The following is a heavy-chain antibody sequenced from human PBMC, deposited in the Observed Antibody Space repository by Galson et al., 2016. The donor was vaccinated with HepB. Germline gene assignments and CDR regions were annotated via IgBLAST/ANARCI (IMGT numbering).Heavy chain of an antibody. D-gene: IGHD3-22*01. CDR2: IFSGDAT. Sequence: SLRLSCAASGFSVSGKYMSWARQAPGKGLEWASAIFSGDATYYRDSVKGRFTISRDTSKNTLYLQMNNPRAEDTAIYYCEGYSDPFDIWGQGTMVTVSS. J-gene: IGHJ3*02. V-gene: IGHV3-53*01. CDR3: EGYSDPFDI. CDR1: GFSVSGKY.